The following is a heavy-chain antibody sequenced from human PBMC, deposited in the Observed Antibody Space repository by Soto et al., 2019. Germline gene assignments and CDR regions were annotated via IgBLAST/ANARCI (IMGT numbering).Heavy chain of an antibody. CDR2: IFSNDDK. V-gene: IGHV2-26*01. CDR3: ALIKDCSRTDCYLASFDP. Sequence: VTLKESGPVLVKPTETLTLTCTVSGLSLSNGKLGVSWIRQPPGKALEGLEHIFSNDDKSYSTSLRSRVTISKDTSRSQVVLTMTNIDPLDSATYYCALIKDCSRTDCYLASFDPWGQGTLVTVSS. J-gene: IGHJ5*02. D-gene: IGHD2-2*01. CDR1: GLSLSNGKLG.